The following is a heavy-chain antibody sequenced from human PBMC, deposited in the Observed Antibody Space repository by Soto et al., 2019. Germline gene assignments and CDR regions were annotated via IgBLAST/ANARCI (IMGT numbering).Heavy chain of an antibody. CDR3: VRRVSGNYDY. Sequence: EVQLAESGGGMVQPGGSLRLSCVASGFTFSSYDMHWVRQAPGKGLEYVSSISSNGGTTYYVNSVKGRFTISRDNSKNTLYLQMCSLSAEDMAVYYCVRRVSGNYDYWGQGTLVTVS. CDR2: ISSNGGTT. J-gene: IGHJ4*02. D-gene: IGHD1-7*01. V-gene: IGHV3-64*01. CDR1: GFTFSSYD.